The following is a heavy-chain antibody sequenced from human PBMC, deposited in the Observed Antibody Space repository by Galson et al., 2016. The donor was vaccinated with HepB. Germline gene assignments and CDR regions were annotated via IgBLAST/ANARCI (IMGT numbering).Heavy chain of an antibody. V-gene: IGHV4-30-2*01. Sequence: LEWIGYIYHSGNSEYNPSLRSRVSLSVDRSKNQFSLKLSSVTAADTAVYYCAREFNTGSFYDFWGQGALVTVSS. CDR3: AREFNTGSFYDF. CDR2: IYHSGNS. D-gene: IGHD1-26*01. J-gene: IGHJ4*02.